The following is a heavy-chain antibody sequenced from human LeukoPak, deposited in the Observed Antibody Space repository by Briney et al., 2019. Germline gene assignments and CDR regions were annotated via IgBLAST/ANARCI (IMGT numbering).Heavy chain of an antibody. CDR3: ARRGYRRYNYGSGGDDFDI. CDR1: GFTFSSYS. Sequence: PGGSLRLSCAASGFTFSSYSMNWVRQAPGKGLEWVSSISSSSSYIYYADSVKGRFTISRDNAKNSLYLQMNSLRAEDTAVYFCARRGYRRYNYGSGGDDFDIWGQGTMVTVSS. D-gene: IGHD3-10*01. J-gene: IGHJ3*02. V-gene: IGHV3-21*01. CDR2: ISSSSSYI.